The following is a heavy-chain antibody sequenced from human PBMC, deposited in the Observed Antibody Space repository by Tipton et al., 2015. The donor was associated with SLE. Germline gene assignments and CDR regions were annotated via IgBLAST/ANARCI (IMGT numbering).Heavy chain of an antibody. CDR2: IYHTGST. CDR1: GYSISSGYY. V-gene: IGHV4-38-2*02. CDR3: ARENWSFSHMDV. Sequence: TLSLTCAVSGYSISSGYYWDWIRQPPGKGLEHIGTIYHTGSTFYNPSLSSRVTMSVDTSKNQLSLKMTSVNAADTALYFCARENWSFSHMDVWGRGTTVTVSS. D-gene: IGHD1-1*01. J-gene: IGHJ6*04.